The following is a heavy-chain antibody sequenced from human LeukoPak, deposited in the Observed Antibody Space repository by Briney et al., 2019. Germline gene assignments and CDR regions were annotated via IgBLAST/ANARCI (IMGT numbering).Heavy chain of an antibody. J-gene: IGHJ6*03. CDR1: GYTFRSYG. D-gene: IGHD4-17*01. CDR2: IDPYNGNT. Sequence: GASVKVSCKASGYTFRSYGINWVRQAPGQGLEWMGWIDPYNGNTNYAQKSQGRVTMTTDASTNTAYMELRSLRSDDTAVYYCARSTVTIYYYYMDVWGKGTTVTVSS. V-gene: IGHV1-18*01. CDR3: ARSTVTIYYYYMDV.